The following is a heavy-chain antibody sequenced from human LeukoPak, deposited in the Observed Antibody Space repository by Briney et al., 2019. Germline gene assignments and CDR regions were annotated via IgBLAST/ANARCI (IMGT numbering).Heavy chain of an antibody. D-gene: IGHD6-13*01. V-gene: IGHV4-34*01. Sequence: SETLSLTCAVYGGSFSGYYWSWIRQPPGKGLEWIGEINHSGSTNYNPSHKSRVTISVDTSKNQFSLKLSSVTAADTAVYYCARLPRPSYSSSWYGRDYWGQGTLVTVSS. CDR1: GGSFSGYY. J-gene: IGHJ4*02. CDR3: ARLPRPSYSSSWYGRDY. CDR2: INHSGST.